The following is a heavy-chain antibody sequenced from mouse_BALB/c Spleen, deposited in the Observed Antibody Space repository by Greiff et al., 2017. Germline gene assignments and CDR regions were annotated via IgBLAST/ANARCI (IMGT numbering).Heavy chain of an antibody. D-gene: IGHD2-1*01. CDR2: IYPGSGST. J-gene: IGHJ2*01. Sequence: QVQLQQSGPELVKPGASVKMSCKASGYTFTDYVISWVKQRTGQGLEWIGEIYPGSGSTYYNEKFKGKATLTVDKSSSTAYMELSSLTSEDSAVYYCARIYYGSGYFDYWGQGTTLTVSS. V-gene: IGHV1-81*01. CDR1: GYTFTDYV. CDR3: ARIYYGSGYFDY.